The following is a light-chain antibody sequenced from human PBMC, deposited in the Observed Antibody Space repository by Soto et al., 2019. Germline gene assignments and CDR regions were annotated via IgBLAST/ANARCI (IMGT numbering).Light chain of an antibody. CDR2: DVR. J-gene: IGLJ1*01. CDR1: SSNVGDFNY. Sequence: QSALTQPASVSGSPGQSITISCTGTSSNVGDFNYVSWYQQYPSKAPKLVISDVRNRPSGVSDRFSGSKSGNTASLTISGLQAEDDDDYYCSSYISSGTLFGTGTKLTVL. CDR3: SSYISSGTL. V-gene: IGLV2-14*01.